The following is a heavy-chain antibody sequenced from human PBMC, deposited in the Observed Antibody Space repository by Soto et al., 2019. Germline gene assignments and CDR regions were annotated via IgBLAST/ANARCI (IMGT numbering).Heavy chain of an antibody. V-gene: IGHV1-2*02. Sequence: ASVKVSCKASGYTFTGYYMHWVRQAPGQGLEWMGWINPNSGGTNYAQKFQGRVTMTRDTSISTAYMELSRLRSDDTAVYYCARGPALTMIVVANYGMDVWGQGTTVTVSS. CDR1: GYTFTGYY. CDR2: INPNSGGT. J-gene: IGHJ6*02. D-gene: IGHD3-22*01. CDR3: ARGPALTMIVVANYGMDV.